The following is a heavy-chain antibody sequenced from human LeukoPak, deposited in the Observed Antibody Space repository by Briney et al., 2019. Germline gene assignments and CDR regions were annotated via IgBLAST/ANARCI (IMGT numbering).Heavy chain of an antibody. D-gene: IGHD3-22*01. CDR1: GFTFSSYW. V-gene: IGHV3-74*01. CDR3: ARGRPSRYYYDSSGYYFGY. Sequence: PGGSLRLSCAASGFTFSSYWMHWVRQAPGKGLVWVSRINSDGSSTSYADSVKGRFTISRDNAKNTLYLQMNSQRAEDTAVYYCARGRPSRYYYDSSGYYFGYWGQGTLVTVSS. CDR2: INSDGSST. J-gene: IGHJ4*02.